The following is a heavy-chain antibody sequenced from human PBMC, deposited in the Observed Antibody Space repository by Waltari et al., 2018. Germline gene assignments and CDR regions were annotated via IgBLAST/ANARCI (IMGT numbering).Heavy chain of an antibody. CDR3: AVSPDTATSRAAFHF. Sequence: QVQLQESGPGLAKASPTLSLPCAVSGGSISTLSFYWSWIRQPAGKGLEWIGRIYRSGVTDYNPSLRGRATMFLDMSKNQFALTVDSLIAADTAVYYCAVSPDTATSRAAFHFWGPGTTVSVSS. J-gene: IGHJ6*02. CDR2: IYRSGVT. V-gene: IGHV4-61*02. D-gene: IGHD5-18*01. CDR1: GGSISTLSFY.